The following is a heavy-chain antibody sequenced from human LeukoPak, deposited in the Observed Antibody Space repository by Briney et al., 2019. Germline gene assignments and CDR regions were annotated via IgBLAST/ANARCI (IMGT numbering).Heavy chain of an antibody. Sequence: SGGSLGLSCAASGFTFSPYSMNWVRQAPRKGLEWVSSISSSSNYIYYADSVKGRFTISRDNAKNSLYLQMNSLRAEDTAVYYCARADGSYLDYWGQGTLVTVSS. D-gene: IGHD2-15*01. CDR2: ISSSSNYI. V-gene: IGHV3-21*01. CDR1: GFTFSPYS. J-gene: IGHJ4*02. CDR3: ARADGSYLDY.